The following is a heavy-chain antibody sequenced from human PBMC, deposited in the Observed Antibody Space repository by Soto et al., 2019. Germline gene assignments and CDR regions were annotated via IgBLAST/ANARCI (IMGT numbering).Heavy chain of an antibody. Sequence: GGSVRLYCSASGFAFSIYAMHWVRQAPGKGLEYVSSISTNGGSTDYADSVKGRFTISRDNSKNTVYLQMSSLRVEDTAVYYRVKGEYYYDSSGYYPFDYWGQGT. D-gene: IGHD3-22*01. CDR3: VKGEYYYDSSGYYPFDY. V-gene: IGHV3-64D*06. J-gene: IGHJ4*02. CDR1: GFAFSIYA. CDR2: ISTNGGST.